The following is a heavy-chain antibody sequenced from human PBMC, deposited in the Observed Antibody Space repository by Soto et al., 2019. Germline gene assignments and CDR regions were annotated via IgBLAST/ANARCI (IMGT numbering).Heavy chain of an antibody. V-gene: IGHV1-18*01. CDR2: ISGYTGDT. CDR3: ARVVEFSSSPAEDYFDF. CDR1: SYTFTHYG. J-gene: IGHJ4*02. D-gene: IGHD6-6*01. Sequence: VQLVQSGAEVKRPEASVKVSCRASSYTFTHYGISWVRQAPGHGLEWMGWISGYTGDTNYAQKFQGRVSVTTDTSTNTGYMELRSLRPDDTAMYYCARVVEFSSSPAEDYFDFWGQGTLVTVSS.